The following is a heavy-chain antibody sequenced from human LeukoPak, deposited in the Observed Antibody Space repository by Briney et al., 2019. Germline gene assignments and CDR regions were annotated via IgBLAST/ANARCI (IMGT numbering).Heavy chain of an antibody. Sequence: GASVKVSCKASGYTLTSYGINWVRQAPGQGLEWMGWISAYNGNTNYAQKLQGRVTMTTDASTSTAYMELRSLGSDDTAVYYCARDGGYGRRYYHHYGMEVWGQGTTVTVSS. V-gene: IGHV1-18*01. J-gene: IGHJ6*02. CDR3: ARDGGYGRRYYHHYGMEV. CDR1: GYTLTSYG. D-gene: IGHD5-18*01. CDR2: ISAYNGNT.